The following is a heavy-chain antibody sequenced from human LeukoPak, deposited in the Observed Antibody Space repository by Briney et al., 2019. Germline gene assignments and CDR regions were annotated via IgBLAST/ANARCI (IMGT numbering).Heavy chain of an antibody. CDR3: ARVRIFGVVRPIYYYYGMDV. J-gene: IGHJ6*02. D-gene: IGHD3-3*01. Sequence: SGTLSLTCAVYGGSFSGYYWSWIRQPPGKGLEWIGEINHSGSTNYNPSLKSRVTISVDTSKNQFSLKLSSVTAADTAVYYCARVRIFGVVRPIYYYYGMDVWGQGTTVTVSS. CDR2: INHSGST. CDR1: GGSFSGYY. V-gene: IGHV4-34*01.